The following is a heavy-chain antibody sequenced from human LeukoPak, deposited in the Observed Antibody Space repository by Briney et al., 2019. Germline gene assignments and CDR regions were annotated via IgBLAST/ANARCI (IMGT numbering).Heavy chain of an antibody. J-gene: IGHJ6*02. CDR1: GFTFSSYA. Sequence: GGSLRLSCAASGFTFSSYAMSWVRQAPGKGLEWVSAISGSGGSTYYADSVKGRFTISRDNSKDTLYLQLNSLRAEDAAVYYCAREMVDSDYYYYYGMDVWGQGTTVTVSS. CDR3: AREMVDSDYYYYYGMDV. D-gene: IGHD2-8*01. V-gene: IGHV3-23*01. CDR2: ISGSGGST.